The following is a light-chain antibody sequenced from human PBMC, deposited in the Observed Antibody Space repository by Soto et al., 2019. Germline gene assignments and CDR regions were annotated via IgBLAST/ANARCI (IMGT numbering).Light chain of an antibody. CDR1: QGISSY. CDR2: DAS. CDR3: QQVNVYPST. V-gene: IGKV1-9*01. J-gene: IGKJ4*01. Sequence: DIQMTQSPSSLSASVGDRGTITCRASQGISSYLGWYQQKPGKAPNLLIYDASTLHSGVPSRFSGGGSGTDFTLTIGSLQPEDFATYYCQQVNVYPSTFGGGTKVDIK.